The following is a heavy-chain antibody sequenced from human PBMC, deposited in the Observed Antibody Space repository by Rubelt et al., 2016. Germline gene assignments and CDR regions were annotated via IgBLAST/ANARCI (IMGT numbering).Heavy chain of an antibody. J-gene: IGHJ4*02. D-gene: IGHD4-17*01. V-gene: IGHV1-8*01. CDR3: ARGDYGDYSVDY. Sequence: YAQKFQGRVTMTRNTSISTAYMELSSLRSEDTAVYYCARGDYGDYSVDYWGQGTLVTVSS.